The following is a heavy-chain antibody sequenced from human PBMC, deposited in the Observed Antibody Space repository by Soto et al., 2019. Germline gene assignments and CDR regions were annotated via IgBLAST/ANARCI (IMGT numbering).Heavy chain of an antibody. Sequence: QVRLQQWGAGLVRPSETLSLTCAVYGGSFNNYCWSWIRQPPGKGLEWIGEVCPGGRTNYSPTLKREVRIAVEGSTNKFSRGLTSVTVADTAVYYCARGDYGQYDAYNWFDPWGKGNLVIVAS. CDR3: ARGDYGQYDAYNWFDP. D-gene: IGHD3-10*01. CDR1: GGSFNNYC. J-gene: IGHJ5*02. CDR2: VCPGGRT. V-gene: IGHV4-34*02.